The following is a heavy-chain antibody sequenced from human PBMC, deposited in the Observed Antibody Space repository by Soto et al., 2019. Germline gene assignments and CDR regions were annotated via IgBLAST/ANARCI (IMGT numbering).Heavy chain of an antibody. CDR2: IIPILGIA. D-gene: IGHD2-15*01. CDR1: GGTFSSYT. Sequence: QVQLVQSGAEVKKPGSSVKVSCKASGGTFSSYTISWVRQAPGQGLEWMGTIIPILGIANYAQKFQGRVTITADKSTSTAYMELSSLRSEDTAVYYCARDKGGAAYCSGGSCGYYYYMDVWGKGTTVTVSS. CDR3: ARDKGGAAYCSGGSCGYYYYMDV. J-gene: IGHJ6*03. V-gene: IGHV1-69*08.